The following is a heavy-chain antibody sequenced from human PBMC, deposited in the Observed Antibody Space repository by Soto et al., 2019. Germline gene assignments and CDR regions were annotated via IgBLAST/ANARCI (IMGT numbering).Heavy chain of an antibody. CDR3: ARETGLRSSGWSYYCEF. CDR1: GFTLSSYS. CDR2: ISGSGGTI. J-gene: IGHJ4*02. V-gene: IGHV3-48*02. D-gene: IGHD6-19*01. Sequence: EVQLVESGGGMVQPGGSLRVSCAASGFTLSSYSMHWVRQAPGKGLEWVSYISGSGGTIYYADSVKGRFTISRDNAKNSLSVQMNSLRDEDTAVYFCARETGLRSSGWSYYCEFWGQGTRVTVSS.